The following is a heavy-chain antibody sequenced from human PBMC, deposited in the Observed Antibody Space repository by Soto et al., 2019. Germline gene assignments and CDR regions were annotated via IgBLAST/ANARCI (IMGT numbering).Heavy chain of an antibody. Sequence: QIQLVQSGADVKKPGASMKVSCKASGYTFKNYGIHWVRQAPGQKLEWMGWINGGNGDRKYSQMSQGRVTLTTDTTANTAYMAFHSLTSDDTAVYYCARDLGPSWYLNALDIWGHGTLLIVSS. CDR2: INGGNGDR. J-gene: IGHJ3*02. CDR3: ARDLGPSWYLNALDI. D-gene: IGHD6-13*01. V-gene: IGHV1-3*01. CDR1: GYTFKNYG.